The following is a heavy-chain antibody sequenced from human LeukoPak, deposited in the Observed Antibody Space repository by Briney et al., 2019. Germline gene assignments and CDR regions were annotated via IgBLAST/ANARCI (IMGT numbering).Heavy chain of an antibody. J-gene: IGHJ4*02. CDR1: GYSFTSYW. D-gene: IGHD1-26*01. CDR2: IYPGDSDT. V-gene: IGHV5-51*01. CDR3: ARPSGSYDGRTGFDY. Sequence: GESLKISCKGSGYSFTSYWIGWVRQMPGKGLEWMGIIYPGDSDTTYSPSFQGQVTISADKSISTAYLQWSSLKASDTAMYYCARPSGSYDGRTGFDYGARETRVPVSS.